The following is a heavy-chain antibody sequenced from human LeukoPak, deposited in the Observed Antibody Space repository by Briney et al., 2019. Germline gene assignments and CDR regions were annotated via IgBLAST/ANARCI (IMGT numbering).Heavy chain of an antibody. CDR1: GLTFSDYY. D-gene: IGHD2-8*02. V-gene: IGHV3-11*01. Sequence: GGSLRLSCAASGLTFSDYYMTWIRQAPGKGLEWVSHISTTGSAIYSADSVKGRFTISRDNAKNSLYLRMSSLRAEDTAVYYCARFPVGPGLYCVDYWGQGTMVTVSS. CDR3: ARFPVGPGLYCVDY. J-gene: IGHJ4*02. CDR2: ISTTGSAI.